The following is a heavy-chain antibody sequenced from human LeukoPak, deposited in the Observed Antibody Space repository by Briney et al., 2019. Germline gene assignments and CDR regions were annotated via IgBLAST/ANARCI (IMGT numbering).Heavy chain of an antibody. CDR2: TNRDDSDT. Sequence: GGSLRLSCAASGFTFSGYWMHWVRHAPGKGLVWVSRTNRDDSDTSYADSVKGRFTISRDKAKSTLYLQMNSLRVEDTAVYYCARSANYFDTSGQDYWGQGTLVTVSS. D-gene: IGHD3-22*01. CDR1: GFTFSGYW. V-gene: IGHV3-74*01. J-gene: IGHJ4*02. CDR3: ARSANYFDTSGQDY.